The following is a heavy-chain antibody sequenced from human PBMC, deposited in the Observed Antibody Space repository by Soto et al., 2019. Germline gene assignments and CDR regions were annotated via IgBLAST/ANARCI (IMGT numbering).Heavy chain of an antibody. D-gene: IGHD3-3*01. CDR3: GRGRSGQIGVFY. CDR2: IVPESGAT. Sequence: ASGKVCCKASGYTFTGHYIHWVRQAPEQGPEWMGEIVPESGATRYAQKFQGRVTMTKDMSITTVYLELYNLSPDDPAVYYCGRGRSGQIGVFYWVQVTQVTVSS. V-gene: IGHV1-2*02. CDR1: GYTFTGHY. J-gene: IGHJ4*02.